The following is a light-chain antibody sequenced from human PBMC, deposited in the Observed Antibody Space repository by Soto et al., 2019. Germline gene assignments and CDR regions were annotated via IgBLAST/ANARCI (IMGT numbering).Light chain of an antibody. CDR1: SSDVGTYNL. CDR2: EVS. Sequence: QSALTQPASVSGSPGQSITISCTGTSSDVGTYNLVSWYQQHPGKAPKLMIYEVSKRPSGVSNRFSGSKSGNMASLTISGLQAEDEADYYCCSYAGNGTYFFGTGTKVTVL. J-gene: IGLJ1*01. V-gene: IGLV2-23*02. CDR3: CSYAGNGTYF.